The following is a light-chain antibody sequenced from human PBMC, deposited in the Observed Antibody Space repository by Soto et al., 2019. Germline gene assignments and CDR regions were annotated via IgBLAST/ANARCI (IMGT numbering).Light chain of an antibody. Sequence: EIVLTQSPATLSLSPGERATLSCRASQSVDVFLAWYQQRPGQAPRLLIYDASKRATYVPSRFSGGGSGTDFTLTISSLEPEDFAVYYCQQRSNRPLTFGGGTKVDIK. V-gene: IGKV3-11*01. CDR2: DAS. CDR3: QQRSNRPLT. CDR1: QSVDVF. J-gene: IGKJ4*01.